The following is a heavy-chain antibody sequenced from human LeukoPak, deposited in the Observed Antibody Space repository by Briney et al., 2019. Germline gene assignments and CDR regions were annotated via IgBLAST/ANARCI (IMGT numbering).Heavy chain of an antibody. CDR2: IYNSGST. J-gene: IGHJ4*02. V-gene: IGHV4-59*08. Sequence: SETLSLTCTVSGGSISSYYWSWIRQPPGKGLECIGYIYNSGSTNYNPSLKSRVSISVDTSKNQFSLKVSSVTAADTAVYYCARHRAVSILPDFDYWGQGTLVTVSS. CDR3: ARHRAVSILPDFDY. CDR1: GGSISSYY. D-gene: IGHD2/OR15-2a*01.